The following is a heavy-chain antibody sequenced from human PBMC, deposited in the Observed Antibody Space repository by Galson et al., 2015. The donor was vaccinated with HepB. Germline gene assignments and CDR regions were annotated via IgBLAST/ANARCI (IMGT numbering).Heavy chain of an antibody. CDR3: AKDGIQLRGPFDY. V-gene: IGHV3-30*04. CDR2: ISYDGSNK. CDR1: GFTFSSYA. D-gene: IGHD5-18*01. Sequence: SLRLSCAASGFTFSSYAMHWVRQAPGKGLEWVAVISYDGSNKYYADSVKGRFTISRDNSKNTLYLQMNSLRAEDTAVYYCAKDGIQLRGPFDYWGQGTLVTVSS. J-gene: IGHJ4*02.